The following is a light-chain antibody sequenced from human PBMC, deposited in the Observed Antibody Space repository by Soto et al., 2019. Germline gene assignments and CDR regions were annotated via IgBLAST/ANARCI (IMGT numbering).Light chain of an antibody. J-gene: IGKJ4*01. V-gene: IGKV3-15*01. Sequence: EIVMTQSPVTLSVSPGDRATLSCRASQSVNSNLAWYRHKPGQTPKLLSYVASTMATGIPARFSGSGSGTEFTLTISSLQSEDFAVYYCQQYNVWPLTFGGGTKVEFK. CDR2: VAS. CDR1: QSVNSN. CDR3: QQYNVWPLT.